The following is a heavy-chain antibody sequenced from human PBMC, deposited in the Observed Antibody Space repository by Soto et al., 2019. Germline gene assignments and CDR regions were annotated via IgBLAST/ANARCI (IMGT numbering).Heavy chain of an antibody. V-gene: IGHV3-23*01. D-gene: IGHD3-22*01. CDR1: GFTFSSYA. CDR2: ISGSGGST. CDR3: AKNPGYYYDSTGYHFDY. Sequence: HPGGSLRLSCAASGFTFSSYAISWVRQAPGKGLEWVSAISGSGGSTYYADSVKGRFTISRDNSKNTLYLQMNSLRAEDAAVYYCAKNPGYYYDSTGYHFDYWGQGTLVTVSS. J-gene: IGHJ4*02.